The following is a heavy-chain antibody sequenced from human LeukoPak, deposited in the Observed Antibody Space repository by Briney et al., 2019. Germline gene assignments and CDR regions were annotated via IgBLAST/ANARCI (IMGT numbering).Heavy chain of an antibody. V-gene: IGHV3-48*03. D-gene: IGHD6-19*01. CDR2: ISSSGSTI. J-gene: IGHJ4*02. CDR3: ARDTAGSSGWWY. Sequence: AGSLCLSCAASGLTFSSSEMNWVRQAPGKGLEWVSYISSSGSTIYYADSVKGRFNISRDKAKNSLYLQMNSMRAEDTAVYYCARDTAGSSGWWYWGQGTLVTVSS. CDR1: GLTFSSSE.